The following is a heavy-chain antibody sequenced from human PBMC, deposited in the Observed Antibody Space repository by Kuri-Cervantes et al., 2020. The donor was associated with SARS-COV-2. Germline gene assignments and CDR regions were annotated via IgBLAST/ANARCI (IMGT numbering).Heavy chain of an antibody. CDR1: GGSISSSSYY. V-gene: IGHV4-39*01. J-gene: IGHJ5*02. Sequence: SETLSLTCTVSGGSISSSSYYWGWIRQPPGKGLEWIGSIYYSGSTYYNPSLKSRVTISVDTSKNQFSLKLSSVTAADTAVYYCARQGPSIAAPGRRWFDPWGQGTLVTVLL. CDR3: ARQGPSIAAPGRRWFDP. CDR2: IYYSGST. D-gene: IGHD6-6*01.